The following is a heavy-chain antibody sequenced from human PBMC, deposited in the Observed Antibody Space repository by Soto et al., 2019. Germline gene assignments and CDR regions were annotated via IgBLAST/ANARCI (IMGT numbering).Heavy chain of an antibody. Sequence: EVQLLESGGGLVQPGGSLRLSCAASGFTFSSYAMSWVRQAPGKGLEWVSAISGSGGSTYYADSVKGRFTISRDNSKNALYLQMNSLRAEDTAVYYCAKPEEGLGDSYMDVWGKGTTVTVSS. CDR2: ISGSGGST. D-gene: IGHD3-22*01. V-gene: IGHV3-23*01. J-gene: IGHJ6*03. CDR1: GFTFSSYA. CDR3: AKPEEGLGDSYMDV.